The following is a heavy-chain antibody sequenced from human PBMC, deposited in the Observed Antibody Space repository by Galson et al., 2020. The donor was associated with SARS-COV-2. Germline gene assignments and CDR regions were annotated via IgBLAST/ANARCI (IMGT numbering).Heavy chain of an antibody. J-gene: IGHJ5*02. CDR2: SHYSGKI. V-gene: IGHV4-39*01. CDR1: GGSVTSRSYY. D-gene: IGHD3-9*01. Sequence: SETQSLTCIVSGGSVTSRSYYWGWIRQPPGKGLEWIGSSHYSGKIYYTPSLKSRVTISVDTSKNQFSLRLHSVTAADTAVYYCARQSIAIELWLEGGDWFDPWGQGTLVTVSS. CDR3: ARQSIAIELWLEGGDWFDP.